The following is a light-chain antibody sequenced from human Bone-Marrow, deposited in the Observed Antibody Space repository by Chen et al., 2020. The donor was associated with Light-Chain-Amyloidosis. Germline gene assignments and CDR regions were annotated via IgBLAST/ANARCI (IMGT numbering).Light chain of an antibody. V-gene: IGLV1-47*01. CDR3: AAWDGSLSGYV. Sequence: QSVLTQPPSASGTPGQRVTISCSGASSNIGINYGYWYQTFPGAAPNLLTHRNNQRPSGVPERFSASKSGTSAFLAISGLRSEDEADYYCAAWDGSLSGYVFGTGTKVIVL. J-gene: IGLJ1*01. CDR2: RNN. CDR1: SSNIGINY.